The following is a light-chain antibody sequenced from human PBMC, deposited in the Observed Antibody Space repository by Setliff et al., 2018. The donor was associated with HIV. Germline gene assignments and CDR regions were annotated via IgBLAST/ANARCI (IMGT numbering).Light chain of an antibody. CDR2: DVS. CDR1: SSDVGDYDY. Sequence: QSVLTQPRSVSGSRGQSVTFSCTGASSDVGDYDYVSWYQQHPGKAPKLIIYDVSKRPSGVPARFSGFKSGNTASLTISGLQPEDEADYYCCSYEITHRFVFGTGTKVTVL. CDR3: CSYEITHRFV. V-gene: IGLV2-11*01. J-gene: IGLJ1*01.